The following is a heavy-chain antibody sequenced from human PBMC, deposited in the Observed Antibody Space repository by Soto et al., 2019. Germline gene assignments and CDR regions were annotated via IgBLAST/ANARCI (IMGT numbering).Heavy chain of an antibody. Sequence: GESLKISCAASGFTFSDYSMNWVRQAPGRGLEWVSYISSSGSTIYYADSVKGRFTISRDNAKNSLYLQMNSLRAEDTAVYYCARDYYDILTGYPYYFDYWGQGTLVTVSS. CDR1: GFTFSDYS. D-gene: IGHD3-9*01. CDR2: ISSSGSTI. J-gene: IGHJ4*02. CDR3: ARDYYDILTGYPYYFDY. V-gene: IGHV3-48*04.